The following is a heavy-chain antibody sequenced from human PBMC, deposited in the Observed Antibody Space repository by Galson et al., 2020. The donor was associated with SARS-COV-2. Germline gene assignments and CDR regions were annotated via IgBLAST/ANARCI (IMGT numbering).Heavy chain of an antibody. Sequence: TGGSLRLSCAASGFTFSSYAMHWVRQAPGKGLEWVAVISYDGSNKYYADSVKGRFTISRDNSKNTLYLQMNSLRAEDTAVYYCARELSVDMVATIWLRSPLGYYGMDVWGQGTTVTVSS. D-gene: IGHD5-12*01. V-gene: IGHV3-30-3*01. CDR3: ARELSVDMVATIWLRSPLGYYGMDV. CDR1: GFTFSSYA. J-gene: IGHJ6*02. CDR2: ISYDGSNK.